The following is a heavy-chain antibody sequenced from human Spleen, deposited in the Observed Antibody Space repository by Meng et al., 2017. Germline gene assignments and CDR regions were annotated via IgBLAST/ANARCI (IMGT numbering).Heavy chain of an antibody. V-gene: IGHV3-23*01. CDR3: ARDNNGWLRSVFYYGMDV. CDR1: GFIFSSYA. Sequence: GESLKISCAASGFIFSSYAMSWVRQAPGKGLEWVSPTGGSGDSTYYADSVKGRFTISRDNAKNSLYLQMNSLRAEDTVVYYCARDNNGWLRSVFYYGMDVWGQGTTVTVSS. D-gene: IGHD5-24*01. J-gene: IGHJ6*02. CDR2: TGGSGDST.